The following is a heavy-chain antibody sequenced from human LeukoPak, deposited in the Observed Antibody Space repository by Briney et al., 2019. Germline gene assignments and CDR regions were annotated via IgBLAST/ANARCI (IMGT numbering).Heavy chain of an antibody. CDR3: ASRRPSLPPDC. V-gene: IGHV4/OR15-8*01. CDR1: GGSIDSTNW. Sequence: SETLSLTCDVSGGSIDSTNWWNWVRQPPGKGLEWIGEIHHDGRINYNPSLKSQVTLSVDKSKNQFSLRLNSVTAADTAMYYCASRRPSLPPDCWGQGALVTVSS. CDR2: IHHDGRI. J-gene: IGHJ4*02.